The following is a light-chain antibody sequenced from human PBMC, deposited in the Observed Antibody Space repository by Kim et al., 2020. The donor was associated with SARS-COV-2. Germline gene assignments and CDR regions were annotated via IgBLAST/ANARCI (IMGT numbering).Light chain of an antibody. CDR2: AAS. CDR3: QQANSFPYT. Sequence: SASVGDRVDITCRASQRMSSWLAWYQQKPGKAPNLLIFAASSLQSGVPSRFSGSGSGTDFSLTISSLQPEDSATYYCQQANSFPYTFGQGTKLEI. V-gene: IGKV1-12*01. CDR1: QRMSSW. J-gene: IGKJ2*01.